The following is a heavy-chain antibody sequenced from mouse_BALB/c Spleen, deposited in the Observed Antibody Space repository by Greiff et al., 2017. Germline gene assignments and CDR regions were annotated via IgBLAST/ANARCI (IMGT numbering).Heavy chain of an antibody. Sequence: QVHVKQSGPGLVQPSQSLSITCTVSGFSLTSYGVHWVRQSPGKGLEWLGVIWSGGSTDYNAAFISRLSISKDNSKSQVFFKMNSLQANDTAIYYCARNGGLRAWFAYWGQGTLVTVSA. J-gene: IGHJ3*01. CDR2: IWSGGST. V-gene: IGHV2-2*02. CDR3: ARNGGLRAWFAY. D-gene: IGHD2-4*01. CDR1: GFSLTSYG.